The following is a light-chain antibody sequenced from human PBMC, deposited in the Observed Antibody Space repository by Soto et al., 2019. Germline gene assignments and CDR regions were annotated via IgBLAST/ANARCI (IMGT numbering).Light chain of an antibody. CDR2: AAS. CDR3: QQSYSTPYT. CDR1: QNIFSY. Sequence: DIQMTQSPSSLSASVGDRVTITCRASQNIFSYLSWYQHKPGKAPKLLIYAASSLQSGVPSRFSGSGSGTDFALTISSLQPEDFATYYCQQSYSTPYTFGQGTKLEIK. J-gene: IGKJ2*01. V-gene: IGKV1-39*01.